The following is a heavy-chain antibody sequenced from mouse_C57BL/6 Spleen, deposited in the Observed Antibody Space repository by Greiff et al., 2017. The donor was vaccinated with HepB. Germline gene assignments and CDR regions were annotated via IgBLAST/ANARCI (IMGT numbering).Heavy chain of an antibody. CDR3: AREGGNYSNWYFDV. CDR1: GFTFSSYA. Sequence: DVHLVESGGGLVKPGGSLKLSCAASGFTFSSYAMSWVRQTLEKRLEWVATISDGGSYTYYPDNVKGRFTISRDNAKNNLYLQMSHLKSEDTAMYYCAREGGNYSNWYFDVWGTGTTVTVSS. D-gene: IGHD2-5*01. V-gene: IGHV5-4*01. CDR2: ISDGGSYT. J-gene: IGHJ1*03.